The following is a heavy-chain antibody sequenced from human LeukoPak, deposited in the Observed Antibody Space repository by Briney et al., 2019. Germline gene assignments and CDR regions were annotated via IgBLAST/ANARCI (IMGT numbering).Heavy chain of an antibody. Sequence: PGGSLRLSCAASGFTFSGYAMNWVRQAPGKGLEWVGRIKSKADGETIDYAAPVKGRFTFSRDDSKNMLYLQMNSLKSEDTAVYYCSTLTSRGLSDSWGQGTLVTVS. V-gene: IGHV3-15*07. CDR2: IKSKADGETI. D-gene: IGHD1-20*01. CDR1: GFTFSGYA. CDR3: STLTSRGLSDS. J-gene: IGHJ4*02.